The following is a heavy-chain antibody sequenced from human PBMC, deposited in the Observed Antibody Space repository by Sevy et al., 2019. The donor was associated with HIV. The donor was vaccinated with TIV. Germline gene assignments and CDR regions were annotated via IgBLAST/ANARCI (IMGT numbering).Heavy chain of an antibody. CDR3: AGEGCTKPHDY. CDR2: LSFGCGEI. D-gene: IGHD2-8*01. Sequence: GESLKISCAASGFTFSKYSMSWVRQPPGKGLEWVSTLSFGCGEINYADSVKGRFTISRDNSKSSVYLQRNNLRPEDTAVYYCAGEGCTKPHDYWGQGTLVTVSS. CDR1: GFTFSKYS. J-gene: IGHJ4*02. V-gene: IGHV3-23*01.